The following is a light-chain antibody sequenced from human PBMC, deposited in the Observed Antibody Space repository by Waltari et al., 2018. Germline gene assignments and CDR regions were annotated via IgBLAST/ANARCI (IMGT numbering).Light chain of an antibody. CDR2: GAS. Sequence: DIVLTQSPGTLSLSPGERATLSCRASQSVSSSYLAWYQQKPGQDPRLLIYGASSRAIGIPDRFSGSASGTDFTLTISRLEPEDFAVYYCQQYGSSPKTFGQGTKVEIK. J-gene: IGKJ1*01. CDR3: QQYGSSPKT. CDR1: QSVSSSY. V-gene: IGKV3-20*01.